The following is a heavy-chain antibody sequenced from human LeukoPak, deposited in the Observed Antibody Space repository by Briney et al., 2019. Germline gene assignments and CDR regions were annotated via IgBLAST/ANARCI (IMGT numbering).Heavy chain of an antibody. Sequence: SQTLSLTCALSGDTVSSNGAAWNWIRQSPSRGLEWPGRTYYRSKWYNDYALSVKSRITINPDTSKNQVSLQLNSVTPEDTAVYYCARDLLYSLDFWGQGTLVTVSS. D-gene: IGHD5-12*01. CDR3: ARDLLYSLDF. CDR2: TYYRSKWYN. V-gene: IGHV6-1*01. CDR1: GDTVSSNGAA. J-gene: IGHJ4*02.